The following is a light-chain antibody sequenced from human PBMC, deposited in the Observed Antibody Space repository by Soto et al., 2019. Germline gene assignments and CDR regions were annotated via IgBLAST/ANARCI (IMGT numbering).Light chain of an antibody. V-gene: IGLV2-18*02. CDR1: STDFVSYNR. CDR2: QVT. J-gene: IGLJ1*01. Sequence: QSALTQPPSVSGSPGQSVTISCTGTSTDFVSYNRVSWYQQPPGTAPNLMIYQVTNRPSGVSNRFSGSRSGNTASLTISGLQAEDEADYYCSSYTDSSNYVFGTGTKVTVL. CDR3: SSYTDSSNYV.